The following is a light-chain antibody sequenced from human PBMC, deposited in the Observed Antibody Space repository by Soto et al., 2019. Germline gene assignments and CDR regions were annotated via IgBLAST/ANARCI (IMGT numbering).Light chain of an antibody. J-gene: IGKJ2*01. CDR1: RSLVYRDGNTY. V-gene: IGKV2-30*01. CDR2: EVS. CDR3: MQGKHWHPFT. Sequence: DVVMTQSPLSLSVSLGQPASISCRSSRSLVYRDGNTYLNWFQQRQGQSPRRLIYEVSNRYSGVPDRFSGSGAGADFILEIIRGEAEDVGVYYCMQGKHWHPFTFGQGTKLEIK.